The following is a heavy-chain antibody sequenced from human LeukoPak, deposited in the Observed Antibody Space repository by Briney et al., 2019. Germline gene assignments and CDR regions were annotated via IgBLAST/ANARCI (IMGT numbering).Heavy chain of an antibody. V-gene: IGHV3-30*04. D-gene: IGHD6-13*01. J-gene: IGHJ4*02. CDR3: ARDEAGDFDY. CDR1: GFTFGDYA. Sequence: PGGSLRLSCTAFGFTFGDYAMSWFRQAPGKGLEWVAVISYDGSNKYYADSVKGRFTISRDNSKNTLYLQMNSLRAEDTAVYYCARDEAGDFDYWGQGTLVTVSS. CDR2: ISYDGSNK.